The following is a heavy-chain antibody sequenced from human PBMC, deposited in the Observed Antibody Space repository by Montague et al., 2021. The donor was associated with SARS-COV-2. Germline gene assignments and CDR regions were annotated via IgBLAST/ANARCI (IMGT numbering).Heavy chain of an antibody. CDR2: VYPSGNT. Sequence: TLSLTCTVSGGSITTGHYYWSWIRQPAGKGLEWIGRVYPSGNTNYNPSLRSRVSISVDMSKNQISLKLSSVTAADTAVYYCAGVRGAALYFGEVGYYGMVVWGQGTTVTVSS. J-gene: IGHJ6*02. CDR3: AGVRGAALYFGEVGYYGMVV. D-gene: IGHD3-10*01. V-gene: IGHV4-61*02. CDR1: GGSITTGHYY.